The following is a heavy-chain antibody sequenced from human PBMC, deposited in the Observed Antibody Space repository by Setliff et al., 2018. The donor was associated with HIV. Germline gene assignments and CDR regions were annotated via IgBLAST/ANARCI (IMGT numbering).Heavy chain of an antibody. CDR1: GFSFSTYA. J-gene: IGHJ4*02. D-gene: IGHD3-10*01. Sequence: GGSLRLSCAASGFSFSTYAMHWVRQAPGKGLEWVSVISYDGSSESYADSEKGRFTISRDNSKNTLYLQMNSLGPEDTAVYYCARARTGVTMVRGAMSFWGQGTLVTVSS. CDR2: ISYDGSSE. CDR3: ARARTGVTMVRGAMSF. V-gene: IGHV3-30*04.